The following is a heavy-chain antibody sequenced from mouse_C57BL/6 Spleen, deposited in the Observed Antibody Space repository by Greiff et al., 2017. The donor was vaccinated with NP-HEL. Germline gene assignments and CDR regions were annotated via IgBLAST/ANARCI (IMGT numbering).Heavy chain of an antibody. CDR2: ICPGNGDT. D-gene: IGHD1-1*01. V-gene: IGHV1-82*01. CDR3: ARDYYGSSYFDY. J-gene: IGHJ2*01. Sequence: QVQLQQSGPELVKPGASVKISCKASGYAFSSSWMNWVKQRPGKGLEWIGRICPGNGDTNYNGKFKGKATLTADKSSSTAYMQLSSLTSEDSEVYFSARDYYGSSYFDYWGKGTTLTVSS. CDR1: GYAFSSSW.